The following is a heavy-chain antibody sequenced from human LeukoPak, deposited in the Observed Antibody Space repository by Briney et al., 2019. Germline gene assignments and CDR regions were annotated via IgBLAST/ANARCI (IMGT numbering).Heavy chain of an antibody. CDR1: GVTFSSYS. V-gene: IGHV3-48*01. Sequence: GGSLRLSCAASGVTFSSYSMNWVRQDPGKGLEWVSYISSSSSTIYYADSVKGRFTISRDNAKNSLYLQMNSLRAEDTAVYYCARSNYDFWSGYYTEGGYFDYWGQGTLVTVFS. CDR2: ISSSSSTI. J-gene: IGHJ4*02. D-gene: IGHD3-3*01. CDR3: ARSNYDFWSGYYTEGGYFDY.